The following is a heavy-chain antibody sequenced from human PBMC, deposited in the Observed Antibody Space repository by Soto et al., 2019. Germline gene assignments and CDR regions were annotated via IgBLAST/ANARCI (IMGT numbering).Heavy chain of an antibody. CDR1: GGSFSGYY. Sequence: SETLSLTCAVYGGSFSGYYWSWIRQPPGKGLEWIGEINHSGSTNYNPSLKSRVTISVDTSKNQFSLKLSSVTAADTAVYYCGRVGYCSSTSCYLGYFDYWGQGTLVTVSS. CDR2: INHSGST. D-gene: IGHD2-2*01. V-gene: IGHV4-34*01. CDR3: GRVGYCSSTSCYLGYFDY. J-gene: IGHJ4*02.